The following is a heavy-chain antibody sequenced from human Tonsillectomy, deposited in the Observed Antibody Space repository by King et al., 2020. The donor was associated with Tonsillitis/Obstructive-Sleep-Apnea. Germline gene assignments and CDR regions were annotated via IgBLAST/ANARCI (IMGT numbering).Heavy chain of an antibody. CDR1: GYTFTSYG. CDR2: INTKTGDP. J-gene: IGHJ3*02. D-gene: IGHD1/OR15-1a*01. Sequence: QLVQSGSELKKPGASVKVSCKASGYTFTSYGINWVRQGPGQGLEWMGWINTKTGDPTYAKGFTGRFVFSLDTSVNTAYLQIISLKAEDTAVYYCASRVNTNAAYDIWGQGTMVAVSS. V-gene: IGHV7-4-1*02. CDR3: ASRVNTNAAYDI.